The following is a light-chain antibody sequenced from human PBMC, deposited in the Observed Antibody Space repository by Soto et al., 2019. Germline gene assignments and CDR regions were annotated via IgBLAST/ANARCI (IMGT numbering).Light chain of an antibody. CDR2: GAS. CDR1: QSVSSSY. CDR3: QQYGTSPPRYT. Sequence: EIVLTQSPGTLSLSPGERATLSCRASQSVSSSYLAWSQQKPGQAPRLLIYGASSRATGIPDRFSGSGSGTDFTLTISRLEPEDFAVYFCQQYGTSPPRYTFGQGTKLEIK. V-gene: IGKV3-20*01. J-gene: IGKJ2*01.